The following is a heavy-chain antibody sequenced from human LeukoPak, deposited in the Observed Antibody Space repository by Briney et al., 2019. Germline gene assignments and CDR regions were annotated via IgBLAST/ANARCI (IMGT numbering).Heavy chain of an antibody. V-gene: IGHV3-15*01. CDR1: GFTFSSYA. D-gene: IGHD3-10*01. Sequence: GGSLRLSCAASGFTFSSYAMNWVRQAPGKGLEWVGRIKSKTDGGTTDYAAPVKGRFTISRDDSKNTLYLQMNSLKTEDTAVYYCTTVCRPPPLLWFGENYYMDVWGKGTTVTVSS. CDR2: IKSKTDGGTT. CDR3: TTVCRPPPLLWFGENYYMDV. J-gene: IGHJ6*03.